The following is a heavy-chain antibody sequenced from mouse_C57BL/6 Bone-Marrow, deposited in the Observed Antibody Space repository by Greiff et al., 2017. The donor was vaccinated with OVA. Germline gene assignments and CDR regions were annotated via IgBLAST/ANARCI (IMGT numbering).Heavy chain of an antibody. D-gene: IGHD2-1*01. CDR1: GFTFSDYY. CDR3: ARGNYVRAMDY. V-gene: IGHV5-16*01. J-gene: IGHJ4*01. CDR2: INYDGSST. Sequence: DVKLVESEGGLVQPGSSMKLSCTASGFTFSDYYMAWVRQVPEKGLEWVANINYDGSSTYYLDSLKSRFIISRDNAKNILYLQMSSLKSEDTATYYCARGNYVRAMDYWGQGTSVTVSS.